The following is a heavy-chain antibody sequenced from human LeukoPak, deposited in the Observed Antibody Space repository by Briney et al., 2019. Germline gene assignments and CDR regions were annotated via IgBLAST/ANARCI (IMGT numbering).Heavy chain of an antibody. V-gene: IGHV4-34*01. CDR2: INHSGST. CDR1: GGSFSGYY. CDR3: ARASSGYSYYYYYGMDV. J-gene: IGHJ6*02. D-gene: IGHD3-22*01. Sequence: SETLSLTCAVYGGSFSGYYWSWIRQPPGKGLEWIGEINHSGSTNYNPSLKSRVTISVDTSKNQFSLKLSSATAADTAVYYCARASSGYSYYYYYGMDVWGQGTTVTVSS.